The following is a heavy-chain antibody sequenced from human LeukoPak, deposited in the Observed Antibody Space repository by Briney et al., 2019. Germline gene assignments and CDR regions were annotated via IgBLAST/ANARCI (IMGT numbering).Heavy chain of an antibody. D-gene: IGHD5-24*01. V-gene: IGHV3-48*03. CDR3: ASQLGGAFDI. CDR2: ISSSGSTI. CDR1: GFTFSSYE. J-gene: IGHJ3*02. Sequence: GGSLRLSCAASGFTFSSYEMNWVRQAPGKGLEWVSYISSSGSTIYYADSVKGRFTISRDNAKNSLYLQMNSLRAEDTAVYYCASQLGGAFDIWGQGTMVTVSS.